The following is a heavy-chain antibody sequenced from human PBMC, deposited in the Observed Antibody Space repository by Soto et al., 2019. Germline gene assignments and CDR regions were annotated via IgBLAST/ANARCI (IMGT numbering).Heavy chain of an antibody. CDR1: GFTFDDYG. Sequence: GGSLRLSCAASGFTFDDYGMSWVRQAPGKGLEWVSGINWNGGSSSYADSVKGRFTISRDNAKNSLYLQMNSLRAEDTALYHCARDLRSYANAFDIWGQGTMVTVSS. V-gene: IGHV3-20*01. J-gene: IGHJ3*02. CDR3: ARDLRSYANAFDI. D-gene: IGHD3-16*02. CDR2: INWNGGSS.